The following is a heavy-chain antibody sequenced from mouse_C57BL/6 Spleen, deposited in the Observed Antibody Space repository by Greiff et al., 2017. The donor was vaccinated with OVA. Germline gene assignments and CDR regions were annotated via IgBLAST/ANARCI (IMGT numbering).Heavy chain of an antibody. V-gene: IGHV3-6*01. Sequence: EVQVVESGPGLVKPSQSLSLTCSVTGYSITSGYYWNWIRQFPGNKLEWMGYISYDGSNNYNPSLKNRISITRDTSKNQFFLKLNSVTTEDTATYYCARDNYYVDYWGQGTTLTVSS. J-gene: IGHJ2*01. CDR2: ISYDGSN. CDR3: ARDNYYVDY. CDR1: GYSITSGYY.